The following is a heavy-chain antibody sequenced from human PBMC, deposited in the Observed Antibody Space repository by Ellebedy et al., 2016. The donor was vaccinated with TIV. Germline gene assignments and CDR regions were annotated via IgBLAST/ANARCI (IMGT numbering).Heavy chain of an antibody. Sequence: ASVKVSCXVSGYTLTELSMHWVRQAPGKGLEWMGGFDPEDGETIYAQKFQGRVTMTEDTSTDTAYMEVSRLTSDDTAVYYCTRGVVTDGLDIWGQGTMVTVSS. CDR3: TRGVVTDGLDI. J-gene: IGHJ3*02. CDR1: GYTLTELS. CDR2: FDPEDGET. V-gene: IGHV1-24*01. D-gene: IGHD3-10*01.